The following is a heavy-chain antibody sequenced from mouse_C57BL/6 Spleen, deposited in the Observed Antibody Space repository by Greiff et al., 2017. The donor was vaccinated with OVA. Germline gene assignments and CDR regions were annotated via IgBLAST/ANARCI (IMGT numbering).Heavy chain of an antibody. D-gene: IGHD2-4*01. J-gene: IGHJ2*01. V-gene: IGHV1-22*01. CDR2: INPNNGGT. CDR3: TKTLLYDCDY. CDR1: GYTFTDYN. Sequence: EVQLQQSGPELVKPGASVKMSCKASGYTFTDYNMHWVKQSHGKSLEWIGYINPNNGGTSYNQEFKGKATLTVNKSSSTAYRALRSLTSEDSAVYFCTKTLLYDCDYWGQGTTLTVSA.